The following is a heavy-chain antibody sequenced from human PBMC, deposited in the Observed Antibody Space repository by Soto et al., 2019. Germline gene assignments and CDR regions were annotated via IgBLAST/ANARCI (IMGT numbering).Heavy chain of an antibody. D-gene: IGHD2-21*02. CDR1: RDTFNKYA. CDR2: IIPIFSSR. J-gene: IGHJ6*02. CDR3: ARGETDLGV. Sequence: QVQLVQSGAEVKKPGSSVKVSCKTSRDTFNKYAFNWVRQAPGQGLEWMGWIIPIFSSRNYAEKFQGRVTIPADDSTSTGYMELRSRRFEDTAVYYCARGETDLGVWGQGTTVTVSS. V-gene: IGHV1-69*01.